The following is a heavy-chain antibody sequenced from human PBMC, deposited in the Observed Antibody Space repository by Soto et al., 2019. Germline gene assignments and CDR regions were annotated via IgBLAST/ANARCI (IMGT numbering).Heavy chain of an antibody. CDR3: ARASPGYCSSTSCLTHYYYGMDV. V-gene: IGHV1-69*06. Sequence: QVQLVQSGAEVKKPGSSVKVSCKASGGIFSSYAISWVRQAPGQGLEWMGGIIPIFGTANYAQKFQGRVTITADKSTSTAYMELSSLRSEDTAVYYCARASPGYCSSTSCLTHYYYGMDVWGQGTTVTVSS. J-gene: IGHJ6*02. CDR1: GGIFSSYA. CDR2: IIPIFGTA. D-gene: IGHD2-2*03.